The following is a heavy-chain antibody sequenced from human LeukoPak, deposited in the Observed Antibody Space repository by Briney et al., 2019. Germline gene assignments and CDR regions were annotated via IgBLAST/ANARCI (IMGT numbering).Heavy chain of an antibody. CDR2: INPNSGGT. CDR3: ARDLRQLAPGTGDY. Sequence: GASVQVSCEASGYTFTGYYMHWVRQAPGQGLEWMGRINPNSGGTNYAQKFQGRVTMTRDTSISTAYMELSRLRSDDTAVYYCARDLRQLAPGTGDYWGQGTLVTVSP. D-gene: IGHD6-6*01. J-gene: IGHJ4*02. V-gene: IGHV1-2*06. CDR1: GYTFTGYY.